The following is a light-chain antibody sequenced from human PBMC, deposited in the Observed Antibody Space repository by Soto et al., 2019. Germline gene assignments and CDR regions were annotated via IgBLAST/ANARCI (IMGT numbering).Light chain of an antibody. Sequence: EIALTQSPATLSLSPGERATLSCRASQSISSYLGWYQQKPGQTPRLLIYDASNRATGTPARFSGSGSGTDFTLTISTLEPEDFAVYYCQQRSNWPLTFGGGTKVEMK. CDR1: QSISSY. J-gene: IGKJ4*01. CDR2: DAS. V-gene: IGKV3-11*01. CDR3: QQRSNWPLT.